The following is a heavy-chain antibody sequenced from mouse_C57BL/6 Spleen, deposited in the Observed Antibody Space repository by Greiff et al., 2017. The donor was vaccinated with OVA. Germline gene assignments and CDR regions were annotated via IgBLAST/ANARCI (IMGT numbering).Heavy chain of an antibody. J-gene: IGHJ4*01. CDR3: ARKDGSYAMDY. V-gene: IGHV5-17*01. D-gene: IGHD2-3*01. CDR2: ISSGSSTI. CDR1: GFTFSDYG. Sequence: DVKLVESGGGLVKPGGSLKLSCAASGFTFSDYGMHWVRQAPEKGLEWVAYISSGSSTIYYADTVKGRFTISRDNAKNTLFLQMTSLRSEDTAMYYCARKDGSYAMDYWGQGTSVTVSS.